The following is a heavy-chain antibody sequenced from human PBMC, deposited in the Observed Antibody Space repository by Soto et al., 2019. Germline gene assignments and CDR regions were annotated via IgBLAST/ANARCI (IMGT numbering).Heavy chain of an antibody. CDR2: IYYSGST. CDR1: GGSISSDDYY. V-gene: IGHV4-30-4*01. J-gene: IGHJ4*02. CDR3: ARVRIQLWLLDY. Sequence: QVQLQEAGPGLVKPSQTLSLTCTVSGGSISSDDYYWSWIRQPPGKGLEWIGYIYYSGSTYYNPSLKSRVIISLDTSKNQFSLKLSSVTAADTAVYFCARVRIQLWLLDYWGQGTLVTVSS. D-gene: IGHD5-18*01.